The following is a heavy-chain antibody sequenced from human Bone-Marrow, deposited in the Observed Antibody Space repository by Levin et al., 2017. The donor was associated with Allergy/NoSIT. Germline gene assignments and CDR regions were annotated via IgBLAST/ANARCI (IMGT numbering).Heavy chain of an antibody. V-gene: IGHV3-23*01. CDR2: IDSSGSDT. D-gene: IGHD6-19*01. CDR3: AKEGKSSSGWYWDS. Sequence: LSLPCAASALDFRTCAMIWIRQAPGKGLEWVSAIDSSGSDTYYAGSVRGRFTISRDNSKNTLSLQMNSLRAEDTAVYYCAKEGKSSSGWYWDSWGQGTLVTVSS. CDR1: ALDFRTCA. J-gene: IGHJ4*02.